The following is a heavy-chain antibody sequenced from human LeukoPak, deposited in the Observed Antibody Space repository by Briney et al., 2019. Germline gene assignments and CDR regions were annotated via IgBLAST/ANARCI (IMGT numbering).Heavy chain of an antibody. J-gene: IGHJ6*03. CDR1: GYSISSGYY. D-gene: IGHD3-10*01. Sequence: SETLSLTCTVSGYSISSGYYWGWIRQPPGKGLEWIGSIYHSGSTYYNPSLKSRVTISVDTSKNQFSLKLSSVTAADTAVYYCARIDYYGSGSPYYYYMDVWGKGPRSPSP. CDR3: ARIDYYGSGSPYYYYMDV. CDR2: IYHSGST. V-gene: IGHV4-38-2*02.